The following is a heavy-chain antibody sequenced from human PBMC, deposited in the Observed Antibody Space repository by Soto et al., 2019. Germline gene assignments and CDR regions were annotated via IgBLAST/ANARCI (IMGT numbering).Heavy chain of an antibody. V-gene: IGHV1-69*13. CDR3: ARGYSGYDEAFDY. D-gene: IGHD5-12*01. CDR2: IIPIFGTA. CDR1: GGTFSSYA. J-gene: IGHJ4*02. Sequence: SVKVSCKASGGTFSSYAISWLRQAPGQGLEWMGGIIPIFGTANYAQKFQGRVTITADESTSTAYMELSSLRSEDTAVYYCARGYSGYDEAFDYWGQGTLVTVSS.